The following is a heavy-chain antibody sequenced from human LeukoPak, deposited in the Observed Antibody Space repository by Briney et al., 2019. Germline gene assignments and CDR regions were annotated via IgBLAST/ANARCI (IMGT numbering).Heavy chain of an antibody. J-gene: IGHJ4*02. CDR1: GYSISSGYY. Sequence: PSETLSLTCNVSGYSISSGYYWGWIRQPPGKGLEFIGSIFHSGSTYYNPSLKTRVTISVDTSKNQFSLKLSSVTAADTAVYYCARVKLYYYDSSGHPDCWGQGTLVTVSS. D-gene: IGHD3-22*01. CDR2: IFHSGST. CDR3: ARVKLYYYDSSGHPDC. V-gene: IGHV4-38-2*02.